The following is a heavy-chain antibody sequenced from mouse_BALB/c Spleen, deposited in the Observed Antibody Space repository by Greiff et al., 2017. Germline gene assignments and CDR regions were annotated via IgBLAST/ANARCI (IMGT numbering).Heavy chain of an antibody. J-gene: IGHJ3*01. CDR2: IWSGGST. CDR3: ARNGGITTATAWFAY. Sequence: VKVEESGPGLVQPSQSLSITCTVSGFSLTSYGVHWVRQSPGKGLEWLGVIWSGGSTDYNAAFISRLSISKDNSKSQVFFKMNSLQANDTAIYYCARNGGITTATAWFAYWGQGTLVTVSA. V-gene: IGHV2-2*02. CDR1: GFSLTSYG. D-gene: IGHD1-2*01.